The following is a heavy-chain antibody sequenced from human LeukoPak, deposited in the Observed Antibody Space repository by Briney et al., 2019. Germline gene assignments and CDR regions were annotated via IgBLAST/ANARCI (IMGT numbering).Heavy chain of an antibody. J-gene: IGHJ4*02. CDR1: GFTFSSCW. V-gene: IGHV3-7*03. CDR3: PAAAGTSFDY. CDR2: IKQDGTEK. Sequence: GGSLRLSCAASGFTFSSCWMNWVRQAPGKGLEWVANIKQDGTEKYFVDSVKGRFTISRDNSKNTLYLQMNSLRAEDTAVYYCPAAAGTSFDYWGQGTLVTVSS. D-gene: IGHD6-13*01.